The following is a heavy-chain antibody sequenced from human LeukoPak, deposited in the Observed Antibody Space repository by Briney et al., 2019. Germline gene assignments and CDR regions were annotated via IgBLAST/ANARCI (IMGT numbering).Heavy chain of an antibody. CDR2: ISSSSSTI. J-gene: IGHJ4*02. V-gene: IGHV3-48*01. CDR3: ARVGTEWLLSF. D-gene: IGHD3-3*01. CDR1: GFTFSSYS. Sequence: HPGGSLRLSCAASGFTFSSYSMNWVRQAPGKGLEWVSYISSSSSTIYYADSVKGRFTISRDNAKNSLYLQMNSLRAEDTAVYYCARVGTEWLLSFWGQGTLVTVSS.